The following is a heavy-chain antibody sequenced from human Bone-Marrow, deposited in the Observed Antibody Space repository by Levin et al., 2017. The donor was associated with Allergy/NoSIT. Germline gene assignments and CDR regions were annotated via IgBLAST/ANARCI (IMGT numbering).Heavy chain of an antibody. J-gene: IGHJ6*02. Sequence: SQTLSLTCAISGDRVSSNSAAWNWIRQSPSRGLEWLGRTYYRSKWYNDYAVSVKSRITINPDTSKNQFSLQLNSVTPEDTAVYYCARDRNTMVRGVISQVSSMGYYYYGMDVWGQGSTVTVSS. CDR3: ARDRNTMVRGVISQVSSMGYYYYGMDV. V-gene: IGHV6-1*01. CDR2: TYYRSKWYN. CDR1: GDRVSSNSAA. D-gene: IGHD3-10*01.